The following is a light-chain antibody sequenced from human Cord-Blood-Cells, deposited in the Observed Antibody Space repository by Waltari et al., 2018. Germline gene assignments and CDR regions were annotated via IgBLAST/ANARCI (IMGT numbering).Light chain of an antibody. CDR3: AAWDDSLSGYV. CDR2: RNN. V-gene: IGLV1-47*01. CDR1: SSNIGSNY. Sequence: QSVLTQPPSESGTPGQRVTISCSGSSSNIGSNYVYWYQQLPGTAPKLLIYRNNQRPSGVPDRCSGSKSGTSASLAISGLRSEDEADYYCAAWDDSLSGYVFGTGTKVTVL. J-gene: IGLJ1*01.